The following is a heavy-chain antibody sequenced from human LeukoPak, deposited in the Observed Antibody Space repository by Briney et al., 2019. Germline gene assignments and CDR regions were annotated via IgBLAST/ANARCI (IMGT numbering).Heavy chain of an antibody. CDR2: IYTSGST. V-gene: IGHV4-4*07. CDR1: GGSISSYY. J-gene: IGHJ4*02. Sequence: SETLSLTCTVSGGSISSYYWSWIRQPAGKGLEWIGRIYTSGSTNYNPSLKSRVTMSVDTSKNQFSLKLSSVTAADTAVYYCASDTYYDFWSGYYTTKFDYWGQGTLVTVSS. CDR3: ASDTYYDFWSGYYTTKFDY. D-gene: IGHD3-3*01.